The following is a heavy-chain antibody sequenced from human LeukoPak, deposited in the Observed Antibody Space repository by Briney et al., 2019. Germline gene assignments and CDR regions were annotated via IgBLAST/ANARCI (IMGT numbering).Heavy chain of an antibody. J-gene: IGHJ4*02. CDR2: INPNSGGT. CDR3: ARDWKWGYYGSGSYYSFDY. V-gene: IGHV1-2*02. Sequence: ASVKVSCKASAYTFTYYHIHWVRQAPGQGLEWMGWINPNSGGTNYAQKFQGRVTMTRDTSISTAYMELSRLRSDDTAVYYCARDWKWGYYGSGSYYSFDYWGQGTLVTVSS. CDR1: AYTFTYYH. D-gene: IGHD3-10*01.